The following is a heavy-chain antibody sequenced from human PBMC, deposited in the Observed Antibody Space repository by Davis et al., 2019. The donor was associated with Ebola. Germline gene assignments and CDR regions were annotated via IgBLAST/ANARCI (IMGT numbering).Heavy chain of an antibody. J-gene: IGHJ4*02. D-gene: IGHD3-3*01. CDR1: GFTFRNYA. CDR2: IHGSGTGA. V-gene: IGHV3-23*01. CDR3: VKDFTLSI. Sequence: GESLKISCAASGFTFRNYAMTWVRQAPGKGLEWVSSIHGSGTGALYAASVKGRFTISRDNSKNTLYLELNSVRAEDTAIYYCVKDFTLSIWGQGTRVTVSS.